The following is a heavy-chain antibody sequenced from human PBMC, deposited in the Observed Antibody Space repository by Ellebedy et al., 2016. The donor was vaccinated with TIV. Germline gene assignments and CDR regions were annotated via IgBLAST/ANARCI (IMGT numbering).Heavy chain of an antibody. CDR2: IYYSGST. Sequence: SETLSLTXTVSGGYLRTYYWSWIRQSPGQGLEWIGNIYYSGSTDYNPSLKSRVTISVDTSKNQFSLNLRPVTAADTALYYCARSLAASGKVTYYYGMDVWGQGTTVTVSS. D-gene: IGHD6-13*01. J-gene: IGHJ6*02. CDR3: ARSLAASGKVTYYYGMDV. V-gene: IGHV4-59*01. CDR1: GGYLRTYY.